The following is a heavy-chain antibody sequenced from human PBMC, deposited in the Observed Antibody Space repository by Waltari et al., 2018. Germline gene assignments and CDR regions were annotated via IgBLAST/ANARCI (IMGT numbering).Heavy chain of an antibody. V-gene: IGHV3-23*04. CDR3: AKDARREVVTTLINWFDP. J-gene: IGHJ5*02. CDR2: ISGSGGST. Sequence: EVQLVESGGGLVQPGGSLRLSCAASGFTFSSYAMSWVRQAPGKGLEWVSAISGSGGSTYYADSVKGRFTISRDNSKNTLYLQMNSLRAEDTAVYYCAKDARREVVTTLINWFDPWGQGTLVTVSS. CDR1: GFTFSSYA. D-gene: IGHD2-21*02.